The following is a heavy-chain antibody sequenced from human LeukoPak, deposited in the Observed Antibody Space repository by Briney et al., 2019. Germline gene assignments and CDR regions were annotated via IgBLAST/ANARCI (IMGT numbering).Heavy chain of an antibody. CDR1: GGTFSSYA. CDR3: ARDRDGSGSYLPSYFDY. J-gene: IGHJ4*02. V-gene: IGHV1-69*04. D-gene: IGHD3-10*01. Sequence: SVKVSCKASGGTFSSYAISWVRQAPGQGLEWMGRIIPILGIANYAQKFQGRVTITADKSTSTAYMELSSLRSEDTAVYYCARDRDGSGSYLPSYFDYWGQGTLVTVSS. CDR2: IIPILGIA.